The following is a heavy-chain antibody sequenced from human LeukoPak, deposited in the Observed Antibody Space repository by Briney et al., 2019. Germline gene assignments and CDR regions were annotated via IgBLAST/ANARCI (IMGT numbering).Heavy chain of an antibody. V-gene: IGHV3-74*01. CDR1: GFTFGDYW. J-gene: IGHJ4*02. D-gene: IGHD3-10*01. Sequence: GGPLGPSFAASGFTFGDYWIHWVRQAQGKGLVWVARINGDGSSTTYVESVRGRFTISRDNAKKTLYLQMNSLRAEDAAVYYCARDMYSMSSARGAYWGQGTLVTVSS. CDR3: ARDMYSMSSARGAY. CDR2: INGDGSST.